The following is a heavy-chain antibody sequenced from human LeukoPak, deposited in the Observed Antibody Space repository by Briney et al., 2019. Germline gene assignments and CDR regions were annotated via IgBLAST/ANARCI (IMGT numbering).Heavy chain of an antibody. Sequence: PGGSPRLSSAASGFALSSDWMTWGRQVPGGGPGCVANVNRDGSETSYLHSVRVRFTSSTDNAKNSLYLQMKSLRAEDTALYHCARNNGMDVWGQGTTVIVSS. CDR1: GFALSSDW. V-gene: IGHV3-7*03. CDR2: VNRDGSET. CDR3: ARNNGMDV. J-gene: IGHJ6*02.